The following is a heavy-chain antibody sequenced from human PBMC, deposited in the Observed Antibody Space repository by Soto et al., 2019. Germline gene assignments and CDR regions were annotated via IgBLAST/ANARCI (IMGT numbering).Heavy chain of an antibody. D-gene: IGHD2-15*01. CDR1: GFTFSSHG. CDR3: ARGTVVVITQGAFDI. J-gene: IGHJ3*02. Sequence: GGSLRLSCATSGFTFSSHGMHWVRQAPGKGLEWVALIWYDGSAKYYADSVKGRITVSRDTSKNTLYLQMDSLRADDTGVYYCARGTVVVITQGAFDIWGHGTMVTVSS. V-gene: IGHV3-33*03. CDR2: IWYDGSAK.